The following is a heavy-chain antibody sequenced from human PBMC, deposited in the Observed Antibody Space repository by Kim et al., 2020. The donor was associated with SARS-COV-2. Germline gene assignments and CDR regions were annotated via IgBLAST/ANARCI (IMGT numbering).Heavy chain of an antibody. CDR3: GKGPNSGVAGTDN. V-gene: IGHV3-23*01. CDR2: IAGSGSGGDT. CDR1: GFSFSNYA. J-gene: IGHJ4*02. D-gene: IGHD6-19*01. Sequence: GGSLRLSCAASGFSFSNYAMRWVRQAPGKGLEWVSTIAGSGSGGDTYYADSVRGRFTISRDISKNTLYLQMKSLRGEDTAIYYCGKGPNSGVAGTDNWGQGTLXTVSS.